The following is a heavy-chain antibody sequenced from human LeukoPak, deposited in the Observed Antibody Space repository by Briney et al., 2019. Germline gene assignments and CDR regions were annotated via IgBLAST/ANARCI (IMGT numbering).Heavy chain of an antibody. D-gene: IGHD5-12*01. CDR3: ARDLSGYDSSTHDY. V-gene: IGHV1-2*02. CDR1: GYTFTGYY. CDR2: INPNSGGT. Sequence: ASVKVSCKASGYTFTGYYMHWVRQVPGQGLEWMGWINPNSGGTNYAQKFQGRVTMTRDTSISTAYMELSRLRSDDTAVYYCARDLSGYDSSTHDYWGQGTLVTVSS. J-gene: IGHJ4*02.